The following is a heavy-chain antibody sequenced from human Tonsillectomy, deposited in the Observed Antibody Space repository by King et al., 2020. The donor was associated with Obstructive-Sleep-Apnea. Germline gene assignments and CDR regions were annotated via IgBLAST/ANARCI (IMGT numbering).Heavy chain of an antibody. CDR2: INNIGGST. CDR3: VKGFLDNWNDRYYFDY. J-gene: IGHJ4*02. Sequence: VQLVESGGGLVQPGGSLRLSCSASGFTFSTYAMHWVRQAPGKGLDYVSAINNIGGSTYYADSVKGRLTISRDNSKNTLYLQMSSLRAEDTALYFCVKGFLDNWNDRYYFDYWGQGTLVTVSS. D-gene: IGHD1-20*01. CDR1: GFTFSTYA. V-gene: IGHV3-64D*06.